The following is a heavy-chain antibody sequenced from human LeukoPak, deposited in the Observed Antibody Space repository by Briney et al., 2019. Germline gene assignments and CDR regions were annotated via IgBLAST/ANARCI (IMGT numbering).Heavy chain of an antibody. J-gene: IGHJ4*02. CDR3: AREGRQQLPDY. Sequence: GGSLRLSXAASGFTFSSYSMNWVRQAPGKGLEWVSSISSSSSYIYYADSVKGRFTISRDNAKNSLYLQMNSLRAEDTAVYYCAREGRQQLPDYWGQGTLVTVSS. CDR2: ISSSSSYI. D-gene: IGHD6-13*01. CDR1: GFTFSSYS. V-gene: IGHV3-21*01.